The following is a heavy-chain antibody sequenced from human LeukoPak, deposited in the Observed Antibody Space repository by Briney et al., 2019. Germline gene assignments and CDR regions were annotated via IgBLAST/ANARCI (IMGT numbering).Heavy chain of an antibody. J-gene: IGHJ4*02. Sequence: SGPTLVKPTQTLTLTCTFFGFSLRTSGMCVSWIRQPPEKALEWLARIDWDDDKYYSTSLKTRLTISKDTSKNRVVLTMTNMDPVDTATYYCARIYRGNNWPFDYWGQGTLVTVSS. V-gene: IGHV2-70*11. D-gene: IGHD5-12*01. CDR2: IDWDDDK. CDR3: ARIYRGNNWPFDY. CDR1: GFSLRTSGMC.